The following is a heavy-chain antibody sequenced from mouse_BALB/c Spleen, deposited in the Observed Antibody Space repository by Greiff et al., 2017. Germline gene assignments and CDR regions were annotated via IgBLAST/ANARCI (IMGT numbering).Heavy chain of an antibody. CDR2: ISSGGST. CDR3: ARRRGNYWYFDV. D-gene: IGHD2-1*01. J-gene: IGHJ1*01. Sequence: EVQVVESGGGLVKPGGSLKLSCAASGFTFSSYAMSWVRQTPEKRLEWVASISSGGSTYYPDSVKGRFTISRDNARNILYLQMSSLRSEDTAMYYCARRRGNYWYFDVWGAGTTVTVSS. CDR1: GFTFSSYA. V-gene: IGHV5-6-5*01.